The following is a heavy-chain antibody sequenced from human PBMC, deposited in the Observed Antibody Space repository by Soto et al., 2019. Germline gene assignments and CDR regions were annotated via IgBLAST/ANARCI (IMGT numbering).Heavy chain of an antibody. Sequence: ELQLLESGGGLVQPGGSLRLSCAASGFTFNNYAMGWVRQARGKGLEWVSAITDSGDDTYYIDSVKGRFTISRDNSKSTLYLQMNSLRAEDTAIYYCAKLGSSSWSPHYYFDYWGQGTLVTVSS. D-gene: IGHD2-2*01. CDR2: ITDSGDDT. V-gene: IGHV3-23*01. CDR3: AKLGSSSWSPHYYFDY. CDR1: GFTFNNYA. J-gene: IGHJ4*02.